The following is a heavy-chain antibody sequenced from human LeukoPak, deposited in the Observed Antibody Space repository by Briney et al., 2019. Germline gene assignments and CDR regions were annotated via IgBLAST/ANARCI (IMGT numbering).Heavy chain of an antibody. CDR2: ISAYNGNT. Sequence: ASVKVSCKASGYTFTSYGISWVRQAPGQGLEWMGWISAYNGNTNYAQKLQGRVTMTTDTSTSTAYMELRSLRSDDTAVYYCARGVADYDFWSGYYPYYFDYWGQGTLVTVSS. CDR3: ARGVADYDFWSGYYPYYFDY. V-gene: IGHV1-18*01. CDR1: GYTFTSYG. J-gene: IGHJ4*02. D-gene: IGHD3-3*01.